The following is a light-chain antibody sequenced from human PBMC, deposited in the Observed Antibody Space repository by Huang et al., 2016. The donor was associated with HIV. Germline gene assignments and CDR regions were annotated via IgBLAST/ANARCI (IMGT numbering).Light chain of an antibody. V-gene: IGKV3-11*01. Sequence: EIVLTQSPGTLSLSPGERATLSCRASQSLSTYLAWYQQKPGQAPRLLISDASNRAAGIPARFSGSGSETDFTLTISSLEPEDFAVYYCQHRSRWPPWTFGQGTKVEIK. CDR2: DAS. CDR1: QSLSTY. CDR3: QHRSRWPPWT. J-gene: IGKJ1*01.